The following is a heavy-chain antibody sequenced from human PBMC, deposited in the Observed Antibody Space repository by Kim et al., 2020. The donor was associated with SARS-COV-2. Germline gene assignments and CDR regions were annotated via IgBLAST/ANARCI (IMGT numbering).Heavy chain of an antibody. CDR3: AKDLSDYSVNDY. D-gene: IGHD3-9*01. V-gene: IGHV3-23*01. CDR2: T. J-gene: IGHJ4*02. Sequence: TCSADSVKGRFTISKDISKHSLYLHMNNLRAEDTALYYCAKDLSDYSVNDYWGQGTLVTVSS.